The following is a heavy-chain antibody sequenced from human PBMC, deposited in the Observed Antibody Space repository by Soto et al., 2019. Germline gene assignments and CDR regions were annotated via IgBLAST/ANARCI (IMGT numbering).Heavy chain of an antibody. CDR2: ISNDGSNK. CDR3: ARDLMTGIDYYYYGMDV. D-gene: IGHD2-21*02. J-gene: IGHJ6*02. V-gene: IGHV3-30-3*01. Sequence: GGSLRLSCAASGFSFSTYAMHWVRQAPGKGLEWVAVISNDGSNKYYADSVKGRFTISRDNSKNTLYLQMNSLRAEDTAVYYCARDLMTGIDYYYYGMDVWGQGTTVTVS. CDR1: GFSFSTYA.